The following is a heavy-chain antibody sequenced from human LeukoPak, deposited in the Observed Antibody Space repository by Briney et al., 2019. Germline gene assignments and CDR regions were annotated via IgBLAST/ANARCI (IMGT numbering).Heavy chain of an antibody. J-gene: IGHJ4*02. V-gene: IGHV4-38-2*02. CDR2: LFYTGST. CDR1: GYSISSGYY. Sequence: SETLSLTCTVSGYSISSGYYWGWIRQPPGKGLEWIGSLFYTGSTYSDPSLESRVTMSIDTSKNQFSLRLSSVTAADTAVYYCARSPTGGQWELEGDWGQGTLVTVSS. CDR3: ARSPTGGQWELEGD. D-gene: IGHD1-26*01.